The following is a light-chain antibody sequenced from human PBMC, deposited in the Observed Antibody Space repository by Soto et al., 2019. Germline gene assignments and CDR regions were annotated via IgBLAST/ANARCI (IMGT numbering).Light chain of an antibody. V-gene: IGLV1-40*01. J-gene: IGLJ2*01. CDR3: QSYDISLSAVV. CDR2: GNS. Sequence: QSVLTQPPSVSGAPGQRVTISCTGSNSNIGAGYDVHWYQQFPGTAPKLLIYGNSNRPSGVPDRFSDSKSGTSASLAITGLQAEDEADYYCQSYDISLSAVVFGGGTQLTVL. CDR1: NSNIGAGYD.